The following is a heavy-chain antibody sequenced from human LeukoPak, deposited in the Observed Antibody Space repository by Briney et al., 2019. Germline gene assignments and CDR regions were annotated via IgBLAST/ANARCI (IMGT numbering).Heavy chain of an antibody. D-gene: IGHD6-13*01. V-gene: IGHV3-33*01. J-gene: IGHJ6*03. Sequence: PGRSLRLSCAASGFTFSSYGMQWVRQVPGKGLEWVATIWYDGSKKYYADSVKGRFTISRDDSRNALYLQMDSLRAEDTAVYFCARGGGTLTAGTGYLDVWGTGTTAIVSS. CDR1: GFTFSSYG. CDR2: IWYDGSKK. CDR3: ARGGGTLTAGTGYLDV.